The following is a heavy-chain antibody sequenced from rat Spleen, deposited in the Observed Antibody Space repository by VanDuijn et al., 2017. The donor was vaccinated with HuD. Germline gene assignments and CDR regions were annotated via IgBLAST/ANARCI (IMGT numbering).Heavy chain of an antibody. V-gene: IGHV5-22*01. CDR2: ISYEGSST. CDR1: GFTFSNYY. CDR3: TRRYSSWDYFDY. J-gene: IGHJ2*01. Sequence: EVQLVESGGGLVQPGRSMKLSCAASGFTFSNYYMAWVRQARTKGLEWVASISYEGSSTYYGDSVKGRFTISRDNAKSTLYLQMNSLRSEDTATYYCTRRYSSWDYFDYWGQGVMVTVSS. D-gene: IGHD1-2*01.